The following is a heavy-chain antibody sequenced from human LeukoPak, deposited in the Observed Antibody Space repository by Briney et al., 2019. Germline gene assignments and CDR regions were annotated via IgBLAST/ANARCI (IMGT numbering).Heavy chain of an antibody. V-gene: IGHV4-34*01. D-gene: IGHD2-15*01. CDR3: ARSSVVVAATRGRFDP. J-gene: IGHJ5*02. CDR1: GGSFSDYW. Sequence: SETLSLTCAVYGGSFSDYWYAWIRQSPGKGLEWMGEINHSGTTTYIPSLKSRVTISVDTSKNQFSLKLSSVTAADTAVYYCARSSVVVAATRGRFDPWGQGTLVTVSS. CDR2: INHSGTT.